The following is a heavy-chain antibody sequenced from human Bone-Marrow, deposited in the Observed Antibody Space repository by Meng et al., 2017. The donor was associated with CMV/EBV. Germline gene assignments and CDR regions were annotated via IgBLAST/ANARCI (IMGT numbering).Heavy chain of an antibody. Sequence: ASVKVSCKASGYTFTSYGISWVRQAPGQGLEWMGWISAYNGNTNYAQKLQGRVTMTTDTSTSTAYMELRSLRSDDTAVYYCARDKVPGIAAAGPQGGSYYYGMDVWGQGPTVTVSS. CDR3: ARDKVPGIAAAGPQGGSYYYGMDV. D-gene: IGHD6-13*01. J-gene: IGHJ6*02. CDR2: ISAYNGNT. V-gene: IGHV1-18*01. CDR1: GYTFTSYG.